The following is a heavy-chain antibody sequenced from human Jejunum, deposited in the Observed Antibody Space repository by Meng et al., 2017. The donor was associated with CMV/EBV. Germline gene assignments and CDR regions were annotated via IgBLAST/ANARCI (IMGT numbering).Heavy chain of an antibody. J-gene: IGHJ5*02. V-gene: IGHV1-2*06. CDR1: GYPFSDYF. CDR3: ARYSSSFNWFDP. Sequence: QVHLVQSGAEVKKPGASVKVSCKASGYPFSDYFIHWLRQAPGQGLEWMGRINPNSGATSNAQKFEGRVTMTRDTSISTAYMELSGLTSDDTAVYYCARYSSSFNWFDPWGQGTLVTVSS. CDR2: INPNSGAT. D-gene: IGHD6-13*01.